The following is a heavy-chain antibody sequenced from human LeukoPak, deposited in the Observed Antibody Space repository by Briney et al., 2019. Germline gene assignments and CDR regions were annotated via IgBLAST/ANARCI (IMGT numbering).Heavy chain of an antibody. CDR1: GYTFTSYY. V-gene: IGHV1-2*02. D-gene: IGHD3-16*01. Sequence: GASVKVSCKASGYTFTSYYMHWVRQAPGQGLEWMGWTNPNSGGTNYAQKFQGRVTMTRDTSISTAYMELSRLRSDDTAVYYCARVSGHYYDPIPGYIGYWGQGTLVTVSS. CDR3: ARVSGHYYDPIPGYIGY. CDR2: TNPNSGGT. J-gene: IGHJ4*02.